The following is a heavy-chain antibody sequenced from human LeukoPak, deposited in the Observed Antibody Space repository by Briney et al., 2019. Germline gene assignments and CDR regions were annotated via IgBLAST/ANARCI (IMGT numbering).Heavy chain of an antibody. CDR2: INPNSGGT. CDR3: ARDDRDGYFFQFDY. D-gene: IGHD5-24*01. V-gene: IGHV1-2*06. Sequence: ASVKVSCKASGYTFTGCYMHWVRQAPGQGLEWMGRINPNSGGTNYAQKFQGRVTMTRDTSISTAYMELSRLRSDDTAVYYCARDDRDGYFFQFDYWGQGTLVTVSS. CDR1: GYTFTGCY. J-gene: IGHJ4*02.